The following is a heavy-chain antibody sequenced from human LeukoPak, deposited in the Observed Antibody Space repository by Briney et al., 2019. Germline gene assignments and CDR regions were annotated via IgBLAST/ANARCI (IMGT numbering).Heavy chain of an antibody. V-gene: IGHV1-69*13. CDR1: GGTFSSYA. CDR2: IIPIFGTA. Sequence: SVKVSCKASGGTFSSYAISWVRQAPGQGLEWMGGIIPIFGTANYAQKFQGRVTITADEFTSTAYMELSSLRSEDTAVYYCARDQGIAARPELDYWGQGTLVTVSS. CDR3: ARDQGIAARPELDY. D-gene: IGHD6-6*01. J-gene: IGHJ4*02.